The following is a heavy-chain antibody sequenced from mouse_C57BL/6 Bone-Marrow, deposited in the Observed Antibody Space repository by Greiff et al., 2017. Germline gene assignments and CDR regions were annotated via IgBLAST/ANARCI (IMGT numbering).Heavy chain of an antibody. CDR3: ARDWSYFDD. Sequence: QVQLQQPGAELVRPGSSVKLSCKASGYTFTSYWMDWVKQRPGQGLEWIGNIYPSDSETHYNQKFKDKATLTVDKSSSTAYMQLSSLTSEDSAVDSCARDWSYFDDWGQGTTLTVSS. D-gene: IGHD4-1*01. CDR1: GYTFTSYW. V-gene: IGHV1-61*01. J-gene: IGHJ2*01. CDR2: IYPSDSET.